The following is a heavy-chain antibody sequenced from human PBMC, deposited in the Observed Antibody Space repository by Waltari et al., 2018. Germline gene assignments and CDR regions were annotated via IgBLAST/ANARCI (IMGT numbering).Heavy chain of an antibody. CDR2: IYRVGST. J-gene: IGHJ4*02. Sequence: EVQLVESGGGLIQPGGSLRLSCAASGFTVSSNYMSWVRQAPGKGLEWVSVIYRVGSTYYGDSVKGGSTISRDNSKNTLDLKMNSRRAEETAVYYGARDRGGGDYFDYWGQGTLVTVSS. CDR1: GFTVSSNY. D-gene: IGHD3-10*01. V-gene: IGHV3-53*01. CDR3: ARDRGGGDYFDY.